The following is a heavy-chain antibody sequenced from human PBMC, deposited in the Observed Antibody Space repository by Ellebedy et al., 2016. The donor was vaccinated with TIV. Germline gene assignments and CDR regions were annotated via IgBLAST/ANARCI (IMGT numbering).Heavy chain of an antibody. V-gene: IGHV4-59*01. CDR3: ASSLTMLRGGMDV. CDR1: DTSISSYY. CDR2: IYYSGST. D-gene: IGHD3-10*01. Sequence: MPSETLSLTCTVSDTSISSYYWSWLRQPPGKGLEWIGYIYYSGSTNYNPSLKSRVAISVDTSKNQFSLKLSSVTAAETAVYYCASSLTMLRGGMDVWGQGTTVTVSS. J-gene: IGHJ6*02.